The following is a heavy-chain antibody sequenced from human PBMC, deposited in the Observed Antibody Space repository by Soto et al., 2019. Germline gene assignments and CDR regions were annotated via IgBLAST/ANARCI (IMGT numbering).Heavy chain of an antibody. CDR1: GYSLSDLS. CDR2: LDAEDGET. Sequence: ASVKVSCKVSGYSLSDLSIHWVRQAPGKGLEWMGGLDAEDGETIYAQELQGRGTMTEDTSTDTAYMELSSLTSEDTAMYYCATLPRTIERTPAAIWSFDSWGQGTLVTVSS. J-gene: IGHJ4*02. D-gene: IGHD2-2*01. V-gene: IGHV1-24*01. CDR3: ATLPRTIERTPAAIWSFDS.